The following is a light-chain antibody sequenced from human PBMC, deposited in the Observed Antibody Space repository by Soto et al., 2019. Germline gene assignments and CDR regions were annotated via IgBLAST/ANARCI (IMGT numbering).Light chain of an antibody. V-gene: IGKV3-20*01. CDR2: GAS. CDR1: ETITNND. Sequence: EIVLMQSPDILSLSPGERATVSCRASETITNNDLAWYQKKPGQAPRLLLYGASTRPTGIPDRFSGSGSGTDFTLSIDRLEPEDFAVYFCHHYGTAPPHTFGQGTKLDIK. J-gene: IGKJ2*01. CDR3: HHYGTAPPHT.